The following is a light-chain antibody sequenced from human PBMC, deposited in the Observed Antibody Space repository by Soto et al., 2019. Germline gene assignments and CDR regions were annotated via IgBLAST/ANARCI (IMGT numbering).Light chain of an antibody. CDR1: QSVSSSY. CDR3: QQYGSSTWT. Sequence: EIVLTQSPGTLSLSPGERATLSCRASQSVSSSYLAWYQQKPGQAPRLLIYGASSRATGIPDRFSGSGSGTDFTLTISRLEPEDFAVYYCQQYGSSTWTFGQGNRWISN. J-gene: IGKJ1*01. V-gene: IGKV3-20*01. CDR2: GAS.